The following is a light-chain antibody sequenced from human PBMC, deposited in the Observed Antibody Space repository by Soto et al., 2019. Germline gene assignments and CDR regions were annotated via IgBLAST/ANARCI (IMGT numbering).Light chain of an antibody. J-gene: IGLJ1*01. CDR3: QLWDTSSDHRYV. CDR1: NIGSRS. V-gene: IGLV3-21*02. Sequence: SSELTQPPSVSVAPGQTARITCGGNNIGSRSVHWYQQKPGQAPVLVVYDDSDRPSGIPERFSGSNSGNTATLTISRVEAGDEADYYCQLWDTSSDHRYVFGTGTKGTVL. CDR2: DDS.